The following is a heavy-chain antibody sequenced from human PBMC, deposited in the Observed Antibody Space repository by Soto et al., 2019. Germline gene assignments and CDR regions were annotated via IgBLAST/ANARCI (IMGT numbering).Heavy chain of an antibody. CDR1: GGSVSSGSDY. V-gene: IGHV4-61*01. CDR2: IYNSEST. J-gene: IGHJ4*02. CDR3: ARVKGYTYGYDPRYYFDY. Sequence: PSETLSLTCTVSGGSVSSGSDYWSWIRQPPGKGLEWIGHIYNSESTNYNPSLKSRVTISADTSKSQFSLKLTSMTAADTAVYFCARVKGYTYGYDPRYYFDYWGQGTLVTVS. D-gene: IGHD5-18*01.